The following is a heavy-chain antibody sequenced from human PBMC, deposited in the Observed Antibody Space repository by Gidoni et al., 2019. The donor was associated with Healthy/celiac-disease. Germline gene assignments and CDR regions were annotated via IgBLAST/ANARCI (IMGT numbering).Heavy chain of an antibody. CDR3: TTDPSDFDY. V-gene: IGHV3-15*01. CDR2: IKSKTDGGTK. Sequence: EVQLVESGGGLVKPGGSLRLSCASSGFSFSNACMSWVRQAPGKGREWVGRIKSKTDGGTKDYAAPVKGRFTISKDDSKNTLYLQMNSLKTEDTAVYYCTTDPSDFDYWGQGTLVTVSS. CDR1: GFSFSNAC. J-gene: IGHJ4*02.